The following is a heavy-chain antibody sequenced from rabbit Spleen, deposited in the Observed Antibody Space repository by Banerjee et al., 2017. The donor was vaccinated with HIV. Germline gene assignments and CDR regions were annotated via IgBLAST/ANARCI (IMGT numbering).Heavy chain of an antibody. D-gene: IGHD8-1*01. CDR3: ARDTASSFSSYGMDL. CDR1: GFSLNSYW. V-gene: IGHV1S45*01. CDR2: IYGGSSDST. Sequence: EESGGDLVKPEGSLTLTCTASGFSLNSYWICWVRQAPGKGLEWIACIYGGSSDSTYYASWAKGRFTISKTSSTTVTLQMTRLTAADTATYFCARDTASSFSSYGMDLWGPGTLVTVS. J-gene: IGHJ6*01.